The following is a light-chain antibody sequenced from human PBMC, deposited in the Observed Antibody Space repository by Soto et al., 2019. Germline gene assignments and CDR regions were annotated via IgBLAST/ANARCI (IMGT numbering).Light chain of an antibody. J-gene: IGLJ1*01. CDR1: SSDVGGYNY. V-gene: IGLV2-8*01. CDR3: SSYAGIKRV. Sequence: QSALTQPPSASGSPGQSVTISCTGTSSDVGGYNYVSWYQQHPGKAPKLMIYEVNKRPSGVPDRFSGSKSGNTASLTVSGLQAEDEGDYYCSSYAGIKRVFGTGTKLTVL. CDR2: EVN.